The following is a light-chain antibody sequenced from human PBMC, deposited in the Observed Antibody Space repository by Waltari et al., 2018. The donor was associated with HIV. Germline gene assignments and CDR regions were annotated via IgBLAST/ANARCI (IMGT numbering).Light chain of an antibody. CDR3: CSYAGSSTFL. V-gene: IGLV2-11*01. CDR2: DLS. J-gene: IGLJ1*01. CDR1: SSDVGVYTY. Sequence: QSALTQPRSVSGSPGQSVTISCTVTSSDVGVYTYVSWYQQHPGKAPKLMIYDLSKRPSGVPDRFSGSKSGNTASLTISGLQAEDEADYYCCSYAGSSTFLFGTGTKVTVL.